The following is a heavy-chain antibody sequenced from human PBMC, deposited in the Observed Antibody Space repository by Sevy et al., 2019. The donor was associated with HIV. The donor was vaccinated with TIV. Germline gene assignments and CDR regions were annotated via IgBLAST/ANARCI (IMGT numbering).Heavy chain of an antibody. J-gene: IGHJ4*02. CDR2: ISSNGITI. V-gene: IGHV3-11*04. D-gene: IGHD2-8*01. Sequence: GGSLRLSCAVSGFTFSDYYMSWIRQAPGKGPEWLSYISSNGITIYYADSVRGRFTISRDNAKNSLYMQMNSLRAEDTAIYYCARDPRMYGDYLLAYFDYWGQGTLVTVSS. CDR3: ARDPRMYGDYLLAYFDY. CDR1: GFTFSDYY.